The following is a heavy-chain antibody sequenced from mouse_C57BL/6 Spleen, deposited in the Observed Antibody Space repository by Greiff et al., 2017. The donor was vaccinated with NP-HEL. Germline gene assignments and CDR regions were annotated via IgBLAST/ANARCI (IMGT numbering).Heavy chain of an antibody. V-gene: IGHV5-4*01. CDR2: ISDGGSYT. CDR1: GFTFSSYA. CDR3: ARDEELGYYFDY. Sequence: EVKLMESGGGLVKPGGSLKLSCAASGFTFSSYAMSWVRQTPEKRLEWVATISDGGSYTYYPDNVKGRFTISRDNAKNNLYLQMSHLKSEDTAMYYCARDEELGYYFDYWGQGTTRTVSS. D-gene: IGHD4-1*01. J-gene: IGHJ2*01.